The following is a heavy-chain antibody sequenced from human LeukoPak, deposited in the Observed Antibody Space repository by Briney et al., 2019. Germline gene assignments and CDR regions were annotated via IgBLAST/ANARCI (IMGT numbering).Heavy chain of an antibody. CDR1: GYAFTSYR. CDR3: ARDRGFVGSGYDYWWPTAYYFDY. V-gene: IGHV1-18*01. Sequence: ASVTVSCQASGYAFTSYRISWVRQAPGQGLEWMGWISAYNGNTNYAQKLQGRVTLTTHTSPSTAYMELRSLRSDDTTVYYCARDRGFVGSGYDYWWPTAYYFDYWGQGTRVTVSS. J-gene: IGHJ4*02. D-gene: IGHD5-12*01. CDR2: ISAYNGNT.